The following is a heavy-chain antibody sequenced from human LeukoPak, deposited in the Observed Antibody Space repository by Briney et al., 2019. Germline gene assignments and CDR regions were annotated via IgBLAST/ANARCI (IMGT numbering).Heavy chain of an antibody. J-gene: IGHJ4*02. Sequence: ASVKVSCKASGYTFTSYAMHWVRQAPGQRLEWMGWINAGNGNTKYSQKFQGRVTITRDTSASTAYMELRSLRSDDTAVYYCARSLVGATHFDYWGQGTLVTVSS. CDR3: ARSLVGATHFDY. CDR1: GYTFTSYA. CDR2: INAGNGNT. V-gene: IGHV1-3*01. D-gene: IGHD1-26*01.